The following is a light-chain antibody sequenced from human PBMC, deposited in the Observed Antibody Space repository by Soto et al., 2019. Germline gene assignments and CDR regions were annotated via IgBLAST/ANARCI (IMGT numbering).Light chain of an antibody. V-gene: IGKV3-20*01. CDR3: QQYASSPLT. CDR2: GAS. J-gene: IGKJ4*01. CDR1: QSVRSNY. Sequence: EIVLTQSPGTLSLSSGERATLSCRASQSVRSNYLAWYQQKPGQAPRLLIYGASSRATGIPDRFGGSGSGTYFTRTISRLEPEDFAVYYCQQYASSPLTFGGGTKVEIK.